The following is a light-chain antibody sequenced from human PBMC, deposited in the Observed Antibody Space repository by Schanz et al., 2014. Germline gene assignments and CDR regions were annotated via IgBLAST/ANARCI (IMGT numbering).Light chain of an antibody. CDR1: SSDVGAYNY. CDR3: CSYAGSYTPV. V-gene: IGLV2-11*01. Sequence: QSALTQPRSVSGSPGQSVTISCTGTSSDVGAYNYVSWYQQHPGKAPKLMIYDVSHRPSGVPDRFSGSKSGSTASLTISGLQAEDEADYYCCSYAGSYTPVFGGGTKLTVL. J-gene: IGLJ3*02. CDR2: DVS.